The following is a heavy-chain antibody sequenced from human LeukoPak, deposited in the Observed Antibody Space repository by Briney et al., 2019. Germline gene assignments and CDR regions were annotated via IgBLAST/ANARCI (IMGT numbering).Heavy chain of an antibody. D-gene: IGHD3-10*01. Sequence: QPGGSLRLSCAASGFTFSSYWMHWVRQAPGKGLVWVSRINSDGSSTSYADSVKGRFTISRDNAKNTLYLQMNSLRAEDTAVYYCARPTYHYGSGELLDYWGQGTLVTSPQ. J-gene: IGHJ4*02. CDR3: ARPTYHYGSGELLDY. CDR1: GFTFSSYW. V-gene: IGHV3-74*01. CDR2: INSDGSST.